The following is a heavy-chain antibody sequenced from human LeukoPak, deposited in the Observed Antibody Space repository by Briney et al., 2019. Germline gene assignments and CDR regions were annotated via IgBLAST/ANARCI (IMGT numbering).Heavy chain of an antibody. J-gene: IGHJ3*02. V-gene: IGHV3-48*01. CDR2: ISASGGNT. CDR1: GFIFGGYT. D-gene: IGHD6-19*01. Sequence: GGSLRLSCTGSGFIFGGYTMSWVRQAPGKGLEWLSYISASGGNTFYADSVKGRFSISRGNANNLVYLQIHSLRAEDTAVYYCASRRSGWPNDALDIWGQGTMVTVTS. CDR3: ASRRSGWPNDALDI.